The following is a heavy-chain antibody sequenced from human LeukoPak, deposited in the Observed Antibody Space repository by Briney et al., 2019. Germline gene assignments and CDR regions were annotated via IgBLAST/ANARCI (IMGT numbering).Heavy chain of an antibody. CDR2: ISSSGSTI. V-gene: IGHV3-48*03. CDR3: ASVGLQYNWFDP. J-gene: IGHJ5*02. Sequence: QAGGSLRLSCAASGFTFSSYEMNWVRQAPGKGLEWVSYISSSGSTIYYADSVKGRFTISRDNAKNSLYLQMNSLRAEDTAVYYCASVGLQYNWFDPWGQGTLVTVSP. CDR1: GFTFSSYE. D-gene: IGHD1-26*01.